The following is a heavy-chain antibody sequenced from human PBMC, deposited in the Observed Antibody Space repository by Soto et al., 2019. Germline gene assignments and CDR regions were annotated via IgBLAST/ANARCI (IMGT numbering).Heavy chain of an antibody. CDR3: AHRGYMYGNWDHGYFDY. D-gene: IGHD5-18*01. J-gene: IGHJ4*02. CDR1: GFSLTTSGVG. V-gene: IGHV2-5*02. CDR2: IYWDDDK. Sequence: QITLKESGPTRVRPTQTLALTCTFSGFSLTTSGVGVGWIRKTPGKALEWLAVIYWDDDKRYSPSLKSRLTITKHPSKHQVVLTMADMDPVDTATYFCAHRGYMYGNWDHGYFDYWGQGTLVTVSS.